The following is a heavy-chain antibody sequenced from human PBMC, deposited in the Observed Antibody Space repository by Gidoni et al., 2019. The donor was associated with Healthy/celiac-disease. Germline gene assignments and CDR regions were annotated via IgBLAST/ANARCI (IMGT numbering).Heavy chain of an antibody. D-gene: IGHD1-26*01. Sequence: EVQLVESGGGLVKPGRSLRLSCTASGFNFGDYAMSWFRQAPGKGLGWVGFIRSKAYGGTTEYAASVKGRFTISRDDSKSIAYLQMNSLKTEDTAVYYCTRDFVGATVDYWGQGTLVTVSS. V-gene: IGHV3-49*05. J-gene: IGHJ4*02. CDR1: GFNFGDYA. CDR2: IRSKAYGGTT. CDR3: TRDFVGATVDY.